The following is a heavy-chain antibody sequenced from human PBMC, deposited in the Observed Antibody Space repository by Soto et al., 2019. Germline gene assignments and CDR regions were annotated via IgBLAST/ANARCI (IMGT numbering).Heavy chain of an antibody. CDR1: GFTFSSYG. CDR2: IWYDGSNK. J-gene: IGHJ4*02. D-gene: IGHD3-22*01. Sequence: GESLKISCAASGFTFSSYGMHWVRQAPGKGLEWVAVIWYDGSNKYYADSVKGRFTISRDNSKNTLYLQMNSLRAEDTAVYYCARDPKYYYDSSGPETGNYYFDYWGQGTLVTVSS. V-gene: IGHV3-33*01. CDR3: ARDPKYYYDSSGPETGNYYFDY.